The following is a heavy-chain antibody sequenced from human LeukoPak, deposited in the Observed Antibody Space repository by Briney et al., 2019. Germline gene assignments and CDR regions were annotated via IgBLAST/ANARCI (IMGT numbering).Heavy chain of an antibody. Sequence: SQTLSLTCTVSGGSISSGGYYWSWIRQHPGKGLEWIGYTYYSGSTYYNPSLKSRVTISVDTSKNQFSLKLSSVTAADTAVYYCARDGGSISGFDYWGQGTLVTVSS. CDR1: GGSISSGGYY. J-gene: IGHJ4*02. CDR3: ARDGGSISGFDY. CDR2: TYYSGST. V-gene: IGHV4-31*03. D-gene: IGHD2-15*01.